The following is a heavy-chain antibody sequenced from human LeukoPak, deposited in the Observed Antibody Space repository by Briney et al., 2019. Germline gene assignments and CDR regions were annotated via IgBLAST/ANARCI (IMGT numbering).Heavy chain of an antibody. V-gene: IGHV3-23*01. CDR1: GFTFSSCA. D-gene: IGHD2-8*02. CDR3: AGSGGGTYYFDY. Sequence: GGSLRLSCAASGFTFSSCAMSWVRQAPGKGLEWVSAISGSGGSTYYAISGSGGNTYYADSVKGRFTISRDNSKNTLYLQMASLRADDTAVYYCAGSGGGTYYFDYWGQGTLVTVSS. CDR2: ISGSGGSTYYAISGSGGNT. J-gene: IGHJ4*02.